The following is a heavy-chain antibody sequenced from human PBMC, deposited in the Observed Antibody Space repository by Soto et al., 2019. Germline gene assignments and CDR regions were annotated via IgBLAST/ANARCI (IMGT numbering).Heavy chain of an antibody. Sequence: QVQLVQSGIEVKNPGASVKVSCKASGYAFTSFGISWVRQAPGQGLEWMGWTVANNGDTKYAQNLQGRVTLITDTSTSTAYMELRSLMYDDTAVYYCARCSGGTCYASYAFDIWRQGTMVTVSS. CDR1: GYAFTSFG. CDR3: ARCSGGTCYASYAFDI. J-gene: IGHJ3*02. CDR2: TVANNGDT. V-gene: IGHV1-18*01. D-gene: IGHD2-15*01.